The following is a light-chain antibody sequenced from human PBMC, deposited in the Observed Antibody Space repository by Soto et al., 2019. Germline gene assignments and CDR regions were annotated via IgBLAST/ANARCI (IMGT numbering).Light chain of an antibody. J-gene: IGLJ3*02. Sequence: QSVLTQPASVSGSPGQSITISCTGSSSDVGGYNYVSWYQHHPGKAPKLLIFEVSNRPSGVSHRFSGSKSGNTASLTISGLQAEDEADYYCSSYTSSKTRVFGGGTKLTVL. CDR3: SSYTSSKTRV. V-gene: IGLV2-14*01. CDR1: SSDVGGYNY. CDR2: EVS.